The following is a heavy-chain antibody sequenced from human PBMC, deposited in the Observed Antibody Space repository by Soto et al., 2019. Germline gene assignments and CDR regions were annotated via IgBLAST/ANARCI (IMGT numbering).Heavy chain of an antibody. J-gene: IGHJ4*02. D-gene: IGHD1-26*01. V-gene: IGHV4-59*01. CDR1: GGSISSYY. Sequence: LSLTCTVSGGSISSYYWSWIRQPPGKGLEWIGYIYYSGSTNYNPSLKSRVTISVDTSKNQFSLKLSSVTAADTAVYYCAREGSYGSFGYWGQGNLVTVSS. CDR3: AREGSYGSFGY. CDR2: IYYSGST.